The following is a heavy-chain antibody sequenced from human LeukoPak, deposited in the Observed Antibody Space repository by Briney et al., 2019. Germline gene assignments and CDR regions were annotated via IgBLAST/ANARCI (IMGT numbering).Heavy chain of an antibody. D-gene: IGHD5-12*01. CDR3: AKEGSGYDDDAFDI. CDR2: IRYDGSNK. Sequence: GGSLRLSCAASGFTFSSYGMHWVRQAPGKGLEWVAFIRYDGSNKYYADSVKGRFTISRDSSKNTLYLQMNSLRAEDTAVYYCAKEGSGYDDDAFDIWGQGTMVTVSS. J-gene: IGHJ3*02. CDR1: GFTFSSYG. V-gene: IGHV3-30*02.